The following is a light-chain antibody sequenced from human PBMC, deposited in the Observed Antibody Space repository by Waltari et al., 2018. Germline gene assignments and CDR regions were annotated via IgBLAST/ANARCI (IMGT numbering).Light chain of an antibody. V-gene: IGLV2-14*03. CDR1: SSAVVASNY. J-gene: IGLJ1*01. CDR2: DVT. Sequence: QSALTQPASVSGSPGQSITISCTGTSSAVVASNYVPWYQQHPGKAPKLMIYDVTKRPSGVSGRFSGSKSGNTASLTISGLQAEDEADYYCSSYISGVTLYVFGTGTKVTVL. CDR3: SSYISGVTLYV.